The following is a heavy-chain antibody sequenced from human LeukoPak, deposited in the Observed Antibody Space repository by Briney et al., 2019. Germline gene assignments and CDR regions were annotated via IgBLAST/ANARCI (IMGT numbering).Heavy chain of an antibody. D-gene: IGHD6-19*01. CDR1: GGSISSSSYY. CDR3: ASTSSEPLYYFDY. J-gene: IGHJ4*02. CDR2: IYYSGST. Sequence: PSETLSLTCTVSGGSISSSSYYWGWIRQPPGKGLEWIGSIYYSGSTYYNPSLKSRVTISVDTPKNQFSLKLSSVTAADTAVYYCASTSSEPLYYFDYWGQGTLVTVSS. V-gene: IGHV4-39*01.